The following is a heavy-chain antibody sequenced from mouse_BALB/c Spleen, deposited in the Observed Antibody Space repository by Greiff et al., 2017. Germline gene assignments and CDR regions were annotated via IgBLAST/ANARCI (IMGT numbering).Heavy chain of an antibody. CDR1: GFSLTSYG. D-gene: IGHD2-1*01. V-gene: IGHV2-9*02. J-gene: IGHJ3*01. Sequence: QVQLQQSGPGLVAPSQSLSITCTVSGFSLTSYGVHWVRQPPGKGLEWLGVIWAGGSTNYNSALMSRLSISKDNSKSQVFLKMNSLQTDDTAMYYCARDPRLPFAYWGQGTLVTVSA. CDR3: ARDPRLPFAY. CDR2: IWAGGST.